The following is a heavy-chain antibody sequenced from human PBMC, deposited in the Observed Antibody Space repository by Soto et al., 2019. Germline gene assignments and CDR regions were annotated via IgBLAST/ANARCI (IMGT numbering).Heavy chain of an antibody. CDR2: ISGSGGST. CDR3: ATPLLLEWLPEGARDY. V-gene: IGHV3-23*01. J-gene: IGHJ4*02. D-gene: IGHD3-3*01. Sequence: GGSLRLSCAASGFTVSSYAMSWVRQAPGKGLEWVSAISGSGGSTYYADSVKGRFTISRDNSKNTLYLQMNSLRAEDTAVYYCATPLLLEWLPEGARDYWGQGTLVTVSS. CDR1: GFTVSSYA.